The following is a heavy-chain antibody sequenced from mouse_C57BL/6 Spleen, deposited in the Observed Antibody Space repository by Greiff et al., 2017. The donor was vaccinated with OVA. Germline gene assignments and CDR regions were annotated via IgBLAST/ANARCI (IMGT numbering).Heavy chain of an antibody. D-gene: IGHD2-4*01. V-gene: IGHV5-6*01. CDR1: GFTFSSYG. CDR3: ARWRGRDDYDGYYYAMDY. J-gene: IGHJ4*01. CDR2: ISSGGSYT. Sequence: EVKLMESGGDLVKPGGSLKLSCAASGFTFSSYGMSWVRQTPDKRLEWVATISSGGSYTYYPDSVKGRFTISRDNAKNTLYLQMSSLKSEDTAMYYCARWRGRDDYDGYYYAMDYWGQGTSVTVSS.